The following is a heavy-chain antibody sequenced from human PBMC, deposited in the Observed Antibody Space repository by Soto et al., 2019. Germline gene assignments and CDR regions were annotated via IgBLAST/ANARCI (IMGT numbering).Heavy chain of an antibody. Sequence: ASVKVSCKASGGTFSSYAISWVRQAPGQGLEWMGGIIPIFGTANYAQKFQGRVTITADESTSTAYMELSSLRSEDTAVYYCAREWGPDTAFSGIDYWGQGTLVTVS. CDR3: AREWGPDTAFSGIDY. V-gene: IGHV1-69*13. CDR2: IIPIFGTA. D-gene: IGHD5-18*01. J-gene: IGHJ4*02. CDR1: GGTFSSYA.